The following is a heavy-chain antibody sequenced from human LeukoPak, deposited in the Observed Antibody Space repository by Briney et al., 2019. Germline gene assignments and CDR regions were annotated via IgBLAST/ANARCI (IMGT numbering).Heavy chain of an antibody. Sequence: SETLSLTCTVSGGSIRSSYYYWGWIRQPPGKGLEWIGSIYYSGSTYYNPSLKSRVTISVDTSKNQFSLKLSSVTAADTAVYYCARHNGAYCGGDCYSDHAFDIWGQGTMVTVSS. J-gene: IGHJ3*02. CDR3: ARHNGAYCGGDCYSDHAFDI. CDR1: GGSIRSSYYY. CDR2: IYYSGST. V-gene: IGHV4-39*01. D-gene: IGHD2-21*02.